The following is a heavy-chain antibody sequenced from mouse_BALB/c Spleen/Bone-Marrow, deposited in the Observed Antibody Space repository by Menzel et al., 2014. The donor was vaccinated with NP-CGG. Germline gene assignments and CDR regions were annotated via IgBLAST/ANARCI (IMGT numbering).Heavy chain of an antibody. V-gene: IGHV14-3*02. CDR2: IDPANGNT. J-gene: IGHJ1*01. Sequence: EVQLQQSGAELVMPGASVKLSCTASGFNIKDTYMHWVKQRPEQGLEWIGRIDPANGNTKYDPKFQGKATITADTSSNTAYLQLSSLTSEDTAVYYCARGGTTATWYFDVWGAGTTVTVSS. CDR1: GFNIKDTY. CDR3: ARGGTTATWYFDV. D-gene: IGHD1-2*01.